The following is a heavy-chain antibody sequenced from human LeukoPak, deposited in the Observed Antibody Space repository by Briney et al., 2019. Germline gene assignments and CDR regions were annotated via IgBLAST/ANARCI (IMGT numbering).Heavy chain of an antibody. CDR3: GDLGDYRVG. CDR1: GFTFRNAW. J-gene: IGHJ4*02. D-gene: IGHD4-17*01. Sequence: GGSLRLSCAASGFTFRNAWMSWVRQAPGKGLEWVGRIISKTDGGTKEYAAPVKGRFTISRDDSESMPYLQMNSLELEDTAVYFCGDLGDYRVGWGQRTLVTVSS. V-gene: IGHV3-15*01. CDR2: IISKTDGGTK.